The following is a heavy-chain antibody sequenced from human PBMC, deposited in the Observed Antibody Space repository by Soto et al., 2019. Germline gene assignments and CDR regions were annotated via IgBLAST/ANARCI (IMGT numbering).Heavy chain of an antibody. D-gene: IGHD6-13*01. Sequence: SETLSLTCTVSRGSISSGSYYWGWIRQPPGKGLEWIGSIYYSGGTYYNPSLKSRVTISVDTSKNQFSLKLSSVTAADTAVYYCARRSSSWYYFEHWGQGTLVTVSS. V-gene: IGHV4-39*01. CDR1: RGSISSGSYY. CDR3: ARRSSSWYYFEH. J-gene: IGHJ4*02. CDR2: IYYSGGT.